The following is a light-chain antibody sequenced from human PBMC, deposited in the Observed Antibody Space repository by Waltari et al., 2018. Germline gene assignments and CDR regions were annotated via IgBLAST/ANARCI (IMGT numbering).Light chain of an antibody. CDR1: SSNIGSNA. V-gene: IGLV1-44*01. CDR2: NND. Sequence: QSVVTQPPSASGTPGQRATISCSGSSSNIGSNAVNWYQLLPGQAPKVLIFNNDHRPSGVPDRFSGSRSGTSASLAISGLQSEDEADYFCAVWDDTLNGRVFGGGTKLTVL. J-gene: IGLJ2*01. CDR3: AVWDDTLNGRV.